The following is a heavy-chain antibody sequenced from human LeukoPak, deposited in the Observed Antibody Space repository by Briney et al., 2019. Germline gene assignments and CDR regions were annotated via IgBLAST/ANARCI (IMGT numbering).Heavy chain of an antibody. D-gene: IGHD2-2*01. CDR2: LDGSGRTI. V-gene: IGHV3-23*01. Sequence: PGGSLRLSCAASGFTFSAYSMSWVRQAPGKGLEWVSTLDGSGRTIYYTDSVKGRFTISRDNSKNTLYLQMNSLRAEDTAVYYCAKLGGGYCSSTSCLRDYFDYWGQGTLVTVSS. J-gene: IGHJ4*02. CDR1: GFTFSAYS. CDR3: AKLGGGYCSSTSCLRDYFDY.